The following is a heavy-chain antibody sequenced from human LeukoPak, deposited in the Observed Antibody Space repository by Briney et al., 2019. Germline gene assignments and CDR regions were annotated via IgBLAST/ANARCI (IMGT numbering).Heavy chain of an antibody. CDR2: IKQDGSEK. D-gene: IGHD3-3*02. V-gene: IGHV3-7*01. Sequence: GGSLRLSCAASGFTFSSYWMSWVRQAPGKGLEWVANIKQDGSEKYYVDSVKGRFTISRDNAKNSLYLQMNSLRAEDTAVYYCARSFLEWFPNGDYWGQGTLVTVSS. CDR1: GFTFSSYW. J-gene: IGHJ4*02. CDR3: ARSFLEWFPNGDY.